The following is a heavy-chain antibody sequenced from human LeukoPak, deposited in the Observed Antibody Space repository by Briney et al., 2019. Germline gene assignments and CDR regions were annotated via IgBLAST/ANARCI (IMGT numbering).Heavy chain of an antibody. J-gene: IGHJ4*02. D-gene: IGHD6-19*01. V-gene: IGHV3-9*01. CDR1: GFTFDDYA. Sequence: GGSLRLSCAASGFTFDDYAMHWVRHAPGKGLEWVSGISWNSGSIGYADPVKGRFTISRDNAKNSLYLQMNSLRAEDTALYYCAKDISAVAGSFDYWGQGTLVTVSS. CDR2: ISWNSGSI. CDR3: AKDISAVAGSFDY.